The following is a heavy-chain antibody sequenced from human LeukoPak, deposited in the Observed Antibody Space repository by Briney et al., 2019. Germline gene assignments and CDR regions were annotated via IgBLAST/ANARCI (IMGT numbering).Heavy chain of an antibody. D-gene: IGHD6-13*01. CDR3: ARDRLMAAPGTWNCYYYGLDV. J-gene: IGHJ6*02. CDR1: GGSVSSSY. Sequence: PSETLSLTCTVSGGSVSSSYWNWMRQPPGRGLEWIGYIYGSGSTNYNPSLKSRVTISVDTSKNQFSLLLKLNSVTAADTADYYCARDRLMAAPGTWNCYYYGLDVWGHGTTVTVSS. CDR2: IYGSGST. V-gene: IGHV4-59*02.